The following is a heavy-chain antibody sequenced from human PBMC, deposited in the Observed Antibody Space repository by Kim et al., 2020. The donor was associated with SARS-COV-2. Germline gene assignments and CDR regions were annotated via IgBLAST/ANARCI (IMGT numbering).Heavy chain of an antibody. D-gene: IGHD6-13*01. V-gene: IGHV6-1*01. Sequence: YTDYPVTVKGRITINPDTSKNQFSLQLNSVTPDDTAVYYCARSIAAAGTHWGQGTTVTVSS. CDR3: ARSIAAAGTH. CDR2: YT. J-gene: IGHJ6*02.